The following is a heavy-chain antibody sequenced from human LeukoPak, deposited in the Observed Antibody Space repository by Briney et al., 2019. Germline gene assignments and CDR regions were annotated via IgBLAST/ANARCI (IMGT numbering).Heavy chain of an antibody. V-gene: IGHV4-59*12. J-gene: IGHJ4*02. D-gene: IGHD4-17*01. CDR2: IYYSGST. CDR3: ARDEAVTTLLGSFDY. Sequence: PSETLSLTCTVSGGSISSYYWSWIRQPPGKGLEWIGYIYYSGSTNYNPSLKSRVTISVDTSKNQFSLKLSSVAAADTAVYYCARDEAVTTLLGSFDYWGQGTLVTVSS. CDR1: GGSISSYY.